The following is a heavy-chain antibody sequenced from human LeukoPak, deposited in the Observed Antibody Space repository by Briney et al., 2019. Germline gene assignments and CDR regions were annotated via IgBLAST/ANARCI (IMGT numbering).Heavy chain of an antibody. CDR2: IYYSGTT. V-gene: IGHV4-61*01. Sequence: SETLSLTCTVSGGSISSSTYYWTWIRQPPGKGLEWIGYIYYSGTTNYNPSLKSRVTMSVDTSKNQFSLRLNSVTAADTAVYYCARRLAVTGRYYFDYWGPGTLVTVSS. D-gene: IGHD6-13*01. CDR1: GGSISSSTYY. CDR3: ARRLAVTGRYYFDY. J-gene: IGHJ4*02.